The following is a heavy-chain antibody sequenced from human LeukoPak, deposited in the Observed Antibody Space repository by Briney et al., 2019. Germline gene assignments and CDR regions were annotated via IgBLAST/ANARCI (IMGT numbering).Heavy chain of an antibody. V-gene: IGHV3-21*01. CDR2: ISSSSGYV. CDR1: GFTFSRFA. Sequence: GGSLRLSCAASGFTFSRFAMNWVRQAPGQGLEWVSSISSSSGYVHYADSVKGRFTISRDNAENTLYLQMNSLAAEDTAMYYCARVRTPYGSGSYFDWGQGTLVTVSS. J-gene: IGHJ4*02. D-gene: IGHD3-10*01. CDR3: ARVRTPYGSGSYFD.